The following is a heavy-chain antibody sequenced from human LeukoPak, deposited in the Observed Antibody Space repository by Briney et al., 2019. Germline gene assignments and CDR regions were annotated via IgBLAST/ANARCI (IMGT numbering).Heavy chain of an antibody. D-gene: IGHD6-13*01. CDR3: AREGSSWYFYFDY. CDR2: VYNSGST. J-gene: IGHJ4*02. Sequence: PSETLSLTCTVSGGSISNYYWSWIRQPPGKGLEWLGYVYNSGSTHYNPSLKSRVTISADTSKNQFSLHLNSVTPEDTAVYYCAREGSSWYFYFDYWGQGTLVTVSS. V-gene: IGHV4-59*12. CDR1: GGSISNYY.